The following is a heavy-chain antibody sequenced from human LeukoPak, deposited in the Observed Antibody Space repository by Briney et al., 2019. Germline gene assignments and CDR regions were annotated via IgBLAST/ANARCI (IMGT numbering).Heavy chain of an antibody. Sequence: GRSLRLSCAASGFTFDDYAMHWVRQAPGKGLEWVSGISWNSGSIGYADSVKGRFTISRDNAKNSLYLQMNSLRAEDTALYYCAKDSGYDILTGYYSIDYWGQGTLVTVSS. CDR3: AKDSGYDILTGYYSIDY. D-gene: IGHD3-9*01. J-gene: IGHJ4*02. CDR2: ISWNSGSI. CDR1: GFTFDDYA. V-gene: IGHV3-9*01.